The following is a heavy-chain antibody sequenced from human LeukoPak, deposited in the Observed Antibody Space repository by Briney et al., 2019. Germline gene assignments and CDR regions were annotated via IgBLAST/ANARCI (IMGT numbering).Heavy chain of an antibody. CDR3: ARLPGYSYGQTFDY. V-gene: IGHV4-39*01. J-gene: IGHJ4*02. CDR2: IYYSGST. Sequence: SETLSLTCTVSGGSISSSSYYWGWIRQPPGKGLEWIGSIYYSGSTYYNPSLKSRVTTSVDTSKNQFSLKLSSVTAADTAVYYCARLPGYSYGQTFDYWGQGTLVTVSS. CDR1: GGSISSSSYY. D-gene: IGHD5-18*01.